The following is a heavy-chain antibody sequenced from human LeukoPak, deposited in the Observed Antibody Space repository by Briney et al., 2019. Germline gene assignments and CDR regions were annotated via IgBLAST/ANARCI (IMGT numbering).Heavy chain of an antibody. CDR1: GFTFSSYW. CDR3: ARGRSVPGAFDWAPYYFDY. CDR2: IKQDGSEK. J-gene: IGHJ4*02. Sequence: GGSLRLSCAASGFTFSSYWMSGVRQAPGKGLEWGANIKQDGSEKYYVDSVEGRFTISRDNAKNSLYLQMNSLSAEDTAVYYCARGRSVPGAFDWAPYYFDYWGQGTLVTVSS. V-gene: IGHV3-7*01. D-gene: IGHD3-9*01.